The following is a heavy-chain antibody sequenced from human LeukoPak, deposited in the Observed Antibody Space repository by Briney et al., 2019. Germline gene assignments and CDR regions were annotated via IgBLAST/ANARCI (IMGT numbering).Heavy chain of an antibody. CDR3: ARGEGRSYSCDY. J-gene: IGHJ4*02. V-gene: IGHV4-31*03. CDR1: GGSISSGGYY. Sequence: NPSQTLSLTCTVSGGSISSGGYYWSWIRQHPGKGLEWIGYIYYSGSTYYNPSLKSRVTISVDTSKNQFSLKLSSVTAADTAVYYCARGEGRSYSCDYWGQGTLVTVSS. D-gene: IGHD1-26*01. CDR2: IYYSGST.